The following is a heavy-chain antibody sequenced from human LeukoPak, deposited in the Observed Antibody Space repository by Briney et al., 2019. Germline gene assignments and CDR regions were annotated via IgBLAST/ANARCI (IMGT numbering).Heavy chain of an antibody. J-gene: IGHJ4*02. Sequence: ASVKVSCKASGYTFTGYYMHWVRQAPGQGLEWMGWINPNSGGTNYAQKFQGRVTMTRDTSISTAYMELSRLRSDDTAVYYCARLYGGGYGFDYWGQGTLVTVSS. CDR3: ARLYGGGYGFDY. CDR2: INPNSGGT. V-gene: IGHV1-2*02. CDR1: GYTFTGYY. D-gene: IGHD5-24*01.